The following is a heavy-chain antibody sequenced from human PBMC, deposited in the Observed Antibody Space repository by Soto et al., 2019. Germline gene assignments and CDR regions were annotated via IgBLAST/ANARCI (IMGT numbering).Heavy chain of an antibody. J-gene: IGHJ4*02. CDR2: IYYSGST. D-gene: IGHD3-3*01. V-gene: IGHV4-59*01. CDR3: AGGLNYYDFWSGFYFDY. Sequence: PSETLSLTCTVSGGSISSYYWGWIRQPPGKGLEWIGYIYYSGSTNYNPSLKSRVTISVDTSKNQFSLKLSSVTAADTAVYYCAGGLNYYDFWSGFYFDYWGQGTLVTVSS. CDR1: GGSISSYY.